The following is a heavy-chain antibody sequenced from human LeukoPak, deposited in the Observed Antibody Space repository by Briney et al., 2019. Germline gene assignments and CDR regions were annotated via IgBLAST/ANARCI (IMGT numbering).Heavy chain of an antibody. D-gene: IGHD6-13*01. CDR2: ITSGNYM. V-gene: IGHV3-21*04. CDR3: AKGGQQLAKNDY. J-gene: IGHJ4*02. CDR1: GFTFSSFS. Sequence: PGGSLRLSCAASGFTFSSFSMNWVRQAPGKGLEWVSSITSGNYMYYADSVKGRFTISRDNAKNSLYLQMNSLRAEDTAVYYCAKGGQQLAKNDYWGQGTLVTVSS.